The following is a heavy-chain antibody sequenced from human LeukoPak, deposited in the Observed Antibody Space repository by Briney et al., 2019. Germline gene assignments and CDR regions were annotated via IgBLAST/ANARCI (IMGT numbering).Heavy chain of an antibody. CDR1: GGTFSSYA. J-gene: IGHJ4*02. V-gene: IGHV1-69*13. CDR2: IIPIFGTA. CDR3: ARGQVRGYSGYAEFDY. D-gene: IGHD5-12*01. Sequence: SVKVSCKASGGTFSSYAISWVRQAPGQGLEWMGGIIPIFGTANYAQKFQGRVTITADESTSTAYMELSRLRSEDTAVYYCARGQVRGYSGYAEFDYWGQGTLVTVSS.